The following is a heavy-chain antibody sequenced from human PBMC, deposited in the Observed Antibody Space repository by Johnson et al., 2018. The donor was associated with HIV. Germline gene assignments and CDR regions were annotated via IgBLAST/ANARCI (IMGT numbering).Heavy chain of an antibody. CDR3: AATYYYDSSGSRYPFDI. CDR1: GFTFSSYG. V-gene: IGHV3-30*02. CDR2: IRYDGSNK. D-gene: IGHD3-22*01. J-gene: IGHJ3*02. Sequence: QMQLVESGGGVVQPGGSLRLSCAASGFTFSSYGMHWVRQAPGKGLEWVAFIRYDGSNKYYADSVKGRFTISRDNSKNTLYLQMNSLSAEDTAVYYCAATYYYDSSGSRYPFDIWGQGTMVTVSS.